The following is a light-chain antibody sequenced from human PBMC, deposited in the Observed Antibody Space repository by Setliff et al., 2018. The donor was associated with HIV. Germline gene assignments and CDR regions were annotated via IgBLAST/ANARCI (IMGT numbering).Light chain of an antibody. CDR2: HVS. J-gene: IGLJ1*01. CDR1: SNDIASSGY. Sequence: QSVLTQPASVSGSPGQSITISCTGTSNDIASSGYVSWYQQHLGKAPKLIIYHVSHRPSGVSHRFSAFKSGHTASLTLSGLQADDEADYYCSSSTTDTSDVFGTGTKVTV. CDR3: SSSTTDTSDV. V-gene: IGLV2-14*03.